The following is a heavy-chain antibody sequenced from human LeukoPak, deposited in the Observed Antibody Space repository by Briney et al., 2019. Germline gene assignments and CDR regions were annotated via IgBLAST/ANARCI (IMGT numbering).Heavy chain of an antibody. Sequence: ASVKVSCKASGYTFTSYDINWVRQVTGQGLEWMGWMNPNSGNTGYAQRFQGRVTMTRNTSISTAYMELSSLRSEDTAVYYCARGHYYDSSGYYYWMNYYYYMDVWGKGTTVTVSS. D-gene: IGHD3-22*01. J-gene: IGHJ6*03. CDR1: GYTFTSYD. CDR2: MNPNSGNT. V-gene: IGHV1-8*01. CDR3: ARGHYYDSSGYYYWMNYYYYMDV.